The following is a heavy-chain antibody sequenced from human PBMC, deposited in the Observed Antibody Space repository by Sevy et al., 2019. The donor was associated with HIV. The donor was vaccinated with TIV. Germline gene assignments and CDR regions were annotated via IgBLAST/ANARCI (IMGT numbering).Heavy chain of an antibody. J-gene: IGHJ4*02. CDR1: GFTFSSYG. CDR2: IWYDGSNK. D-gene: IGHD3-10*01. CDR3: ARDTKLLWFGELGLDY. Sequence: GESLKISCAASGFTFSSYGMHWVRQAPGTGLEWVAVIWYDGSNKNYADSVKGRFTSSGDNSKNTLYLQMNSLRAEDTAVYYCARDTKLLWFGELGLDYWGQGTLVTVSS. V-gene: IGHV3-33*01.